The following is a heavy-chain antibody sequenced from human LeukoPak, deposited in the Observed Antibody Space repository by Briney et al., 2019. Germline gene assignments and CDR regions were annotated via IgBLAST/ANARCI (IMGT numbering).Heavy chain of an antibody. V-gene: IGHV4-61*02. D-gene: IGHD3-22*01. Sequence: KSSQTLSLTRTVSGASISRGSYYWGWIRQPAWKGLEWIGRIYTSGSTNYNPSLKSRVTISVDTSKNQFSLKLSSVTAADTAVYYCARDAVVIDAFDIWGQGTMVTVSS. CDR3: ARDAVVIDAFDI. CDR2: IYTSGST. CDR1: GASISRGSYY. J-gene: IGHJ3*02.